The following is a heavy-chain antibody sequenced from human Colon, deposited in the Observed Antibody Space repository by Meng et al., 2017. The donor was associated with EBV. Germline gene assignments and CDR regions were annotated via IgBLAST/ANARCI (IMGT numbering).Heavy chain of an antibody. CDR1: GGSISSVGYY. D-gene: IGHD5-24*01. J-gene: IGHJ4*02. V-gene: IGHV4-31*03. Sequence: VGLQEPGPGLVKPSQTLSLPCTVSGGSISSVGYYWSWIRQHPGKGLEWIGYIYYSGSTYYNPSLKSRVTISIDTSKNQFSLKLSSVTAADTAVYYCARGPSRWLQFSFDYWGQGTLVTVSS. CDR3: ARGPSRWLQFSFDY. CDR2: IYYSGST.